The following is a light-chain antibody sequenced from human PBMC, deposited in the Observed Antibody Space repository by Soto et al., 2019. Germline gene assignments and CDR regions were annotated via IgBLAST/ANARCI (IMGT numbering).Light chain of an antibody. CDR3: RSYDSSLSASV. Sequence: QSVLTQPPSVSGAPGQRVTISCTGSSSNIGAGYDVNWYQQLPGTAPKLLIYGNNNRPSGVPDRFSGSKSGTSASLAITGLQAEDEADYYCRSYDSSLSASVFGGETKVTVL. CDR1: SSNIGAGYD. CDR2: GNN. V-gene: IGLV1-40*01. J-gene: IGLJ3*02.